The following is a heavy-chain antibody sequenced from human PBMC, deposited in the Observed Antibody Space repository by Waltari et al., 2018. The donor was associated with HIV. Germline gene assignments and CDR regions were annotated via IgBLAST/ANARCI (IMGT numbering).Heavy chain of an antibody. CDR3: TRQRGSCLWYFDL. V-gene: IGHV4-39*01. J-gene: IGHJ2*01. CDR1: VGANTSNYHY. CDR2: ISHTGRTN. Sequence: QPQLQESDPGLVTPSETLSLTCTVSVGANTSNYHYWHWVLQPPGTGMECIGTISHTGRTNYYHPSRISRVIISGDTSKHQSSLTLSSMTATDTAVYSCTRQRGSCLWYFDLCGRGTLGAVSS. D-gene: IGHD3-10*01.